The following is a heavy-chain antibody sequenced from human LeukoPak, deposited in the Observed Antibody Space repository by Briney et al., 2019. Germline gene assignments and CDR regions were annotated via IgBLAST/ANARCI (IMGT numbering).Heavy chain of an antibody. Sequence: GVTLRLSCAASGFTFSSYAMHWVRQAPGKGLEWVAVISYDGSNKYYADSVKGRFTISRDNSKNTLYLQMNSLRAEDTAVYYCARDGVIAARRPFDYWGQGTLVTVSS. CDR2: ISYDGSNK. V-gene: IGHV3-30*04. CDR1: GFTFSSYA. J-gene: IGHJ4*02. CDR3: ARDGVIAARRPFDY. D-gene: IGHD6-6*01.